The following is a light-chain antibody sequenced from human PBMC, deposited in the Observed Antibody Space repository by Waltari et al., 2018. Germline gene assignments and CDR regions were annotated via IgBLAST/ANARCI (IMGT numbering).Light chain of an antibody. V-gene: IGLV3-19*01. Sequence: SSELTQDPAVSVALGQTVRIPCHGDSLRTYYAIWYQQKPRQAPVLVISGKNNRPTGRPDQFSDSSSENTASWTITGAQAEDEADYYCNSRDSSGNHQVFGGGTKLTVL. CDR2: GKN. CDR3: NSRDSSGNHQV. CDR1: SLRTYY. J-gene: IGLJ2*01.